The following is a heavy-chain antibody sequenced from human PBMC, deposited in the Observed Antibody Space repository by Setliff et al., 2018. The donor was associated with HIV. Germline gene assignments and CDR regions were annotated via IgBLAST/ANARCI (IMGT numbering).Heavy chain of an antibody. CDR1: DGSVSSTGYY. V-gene: IGHV4-31*03. D-gene: IGHD5-12*01. CDR2: IYYSGST. CDR3: ARQKYEFGYQVYFFDS. Sequence: PSETLSLTCTVSDGSVSSTGYYWSWLRQHPGKGLEWIGNIYYSGSTYYNPSLKSRLTISLNTSNTQFSLKLSSVTAADTAVYFCARQKYEFGYQVYFFDSWGQGTLVTVSS. J-gene: IGHJ4*02.